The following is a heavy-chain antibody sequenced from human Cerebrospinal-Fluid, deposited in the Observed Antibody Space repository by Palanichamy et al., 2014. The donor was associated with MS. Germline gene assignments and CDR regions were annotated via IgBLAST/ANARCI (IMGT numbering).Heavy chain of an antibody. V-gene: IGHV1-2*02. D-gene: IGHD3-22*01. CDR3: ARAPLRRNYYDTSGFYDYYGLDV. J-gene: IGHJ6*02. CDR1: GYTFGAYH. CDR2: INPNSGGT. Sequence: QVQVVQSGAEVKRPGASVRVSCQASGYTFGAYHMHWVRQAPGQGLEWMGWINPNSGGTNYVQKFKGRVTMTRDTSISTAYMELSRLTSDDTAVYYCARAPLRRNYYDTSGFYDYYGLDVWGQGTTVTVS.